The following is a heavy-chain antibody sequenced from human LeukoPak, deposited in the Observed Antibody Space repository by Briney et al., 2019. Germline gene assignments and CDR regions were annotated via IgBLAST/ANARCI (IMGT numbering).Heavy chain of an antibody. D-gene: IGHD2-15*01. CDR1: GGSISSYY. V-gene: IGHV4-59*12. CDR3: WLEKVVAAYFDS. CDR2: IYYSGST. J-gene: IGHJ4*02. Sequence: SETLSLTCTVSGGSISSYYWSWIRQPLGKGLEWIGYIYYSGSTNYNPSLKSRVTISVDTSKNQFSLKMTSMTAADTAIYYCWLEKVVAAYFDSWGQGTLVTVSS.